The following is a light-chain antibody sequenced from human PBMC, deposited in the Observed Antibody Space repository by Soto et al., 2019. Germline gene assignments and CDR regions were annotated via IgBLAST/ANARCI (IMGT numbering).Light chain of an antibody. J-gene: IGKJ3*01. CDR1: QSLLYSNGNNY. V-gene: IGKV2-28*01. Sequence: DIVLTQSPLSLPVTPGEPASISCRSSQSLLYSNGNNYLDWYVQKPGQSPQLLIYLGSNRASGVPDRFSGSGSGTDFTLKISRVEAEDVGVYYCMQPLQTPFTFGPGTKVDI. CDR2: LGS. CDR3: MQPLQTPFT.